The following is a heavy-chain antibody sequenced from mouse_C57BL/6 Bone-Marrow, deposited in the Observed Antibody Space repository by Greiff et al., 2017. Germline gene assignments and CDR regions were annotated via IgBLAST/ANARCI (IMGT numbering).Heavy chain of an antibody. V-gene: IGHV1-74*01. CDR1: GYTFTSYW. CDR3: ASSSTTVVDYFDY. Sequence: VQLQQSGAELVKPGASVKVSCKASGYTFTSYWMHWVQQRPGQGLEWIGRIHPSDSDTNYNQKFTGKATLTVDKSSSTAYMQLSSLTSEDSAVYYCASSSTTVVDYFDYWGQGTTLTVSS. CDR2: IHPSDSDT. J-gene: IGHJ2*01. D-gene: IGHD1-1*01.